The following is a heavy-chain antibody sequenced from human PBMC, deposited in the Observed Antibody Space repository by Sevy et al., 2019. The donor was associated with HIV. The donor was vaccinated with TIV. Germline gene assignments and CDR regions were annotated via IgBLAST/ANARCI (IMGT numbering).Heavy chain of an antibody. CDR1: GFTFNIYS. V-gene: IGHV3-21*01. J-gene: IGHJ4*02. CDR2: ISGSSSYI. D-gene: IGHD2-21*02. Sequence: GGSLRLSCAASGFTFNIYSMKWVRQAPGKRLEWVSSISGSSSYIFYADSVKGRFTISRDNAKNSLYLQMNSLRAEDTAVYYCARGRGDPRADCFDYWGQGTLVTVSS. CDR3: ARGRGDPRADCFDY.